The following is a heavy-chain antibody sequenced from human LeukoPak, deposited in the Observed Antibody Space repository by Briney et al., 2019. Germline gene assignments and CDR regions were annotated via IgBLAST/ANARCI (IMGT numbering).Heavy chain of an antibody. Sequence: PSETLSLTCAVYGGSFSGYYWSWIRQPPGKGLEWIGEINHSGSTKYNPSLKSRVTISVDTSKNRFSLKLSSVTAADTAVYYCAREEIAVAGPFDYWGQGTLVTVSS. CDR3: AREEIAVAGPFDY. CDR2: INHSGST. D-gene: IGHD6-19*01. V-gene: IGHV4-34*01. CDR1: GGSFSGYY. J-gene: IGHJ4*02.